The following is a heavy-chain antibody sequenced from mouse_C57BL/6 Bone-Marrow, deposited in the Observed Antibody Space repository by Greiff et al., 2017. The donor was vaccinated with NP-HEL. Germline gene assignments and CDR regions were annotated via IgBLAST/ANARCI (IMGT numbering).Heavy chain of an antibody. CDR2: ISGGGGNT. Sequence: EVQVVESGGGLVKPGGSLKLSCAASGFTFSSYTMSWVRQTPEKRLEWVATISGGGGNTYYPDSVKGRFTISRDNAKNTLYLQMSSLRSEDTALYYCARLYYYGSRVAYWGQGTLVTVSA. D-gene: IGHD1-1*01. CDR3: ARLYYYGSRVAY. V-gene: IGHV5-9*01. J-gene: IGHJ3*01. CDR1: GFTFSSYT.